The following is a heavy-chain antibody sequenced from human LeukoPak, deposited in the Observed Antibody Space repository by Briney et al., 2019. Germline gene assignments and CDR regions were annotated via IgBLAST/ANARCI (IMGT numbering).Heavy chain of an antibody. CDR2: IIPIFGTA. Sequence: SVKVSCKASGGTFSSYAISWVRQAPGQGLEWMGGIIPIFGTANYAQKFQGRVTITTDESTSTAHMELSSLRSEDTAVYYCASTLGYCSSTSCYIGYWGQGTLVTVSS. V-gene: IGHV1-69*05. CDR1: GGTFSSYA. J-gene: IGHJ4*02. D-gene: IGHD2-2*02. CDR3: ASTLGYCSSTSCYIGY.